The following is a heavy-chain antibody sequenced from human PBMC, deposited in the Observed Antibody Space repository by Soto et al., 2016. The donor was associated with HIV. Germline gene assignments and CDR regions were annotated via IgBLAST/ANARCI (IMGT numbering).Heavy chain of an antibody. Sequence: VQLHESGPGLVKPSETLSLTCTVSGGSISSGSYYWSWIRQPAGKGLEWIGRIYTSGSTNYNPSLKSRVTISVDTSKNQFSLKLSSVTAADTAVYYCARDDDGGHGHFDYWGQGTLVTVSS. V-gene: IGHV4-61*02. CDR3: ARDDDGGHGHFDY. CDR2: IYTSGST. J-gene: IGHJ4*02. CDR1: GGSISSGSYY. D-gene: IGHD1-1*01.